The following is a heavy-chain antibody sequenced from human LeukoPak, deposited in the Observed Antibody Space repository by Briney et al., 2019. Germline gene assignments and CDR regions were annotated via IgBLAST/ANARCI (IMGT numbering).Heavy chain of an antibody. J-gene: IGHJ3*02. Sequence: PGGSLRLSCEVSGFTLSRYEMNWVRQAPGKGLEWISFISGSGAPIYYADSVKGRFTISRDNAKNSLYLQMDGLRAEDTAVYYCARETNGGTYYNAFDIWGQGTMVTVSS. CDR2: ISGSGAPI. V-gene: IGHV3-48*03. D-gene: IGHD1-26*01. CDR1: GFTLSRYE. CDR3: ARETNGGTYYNAFDI.